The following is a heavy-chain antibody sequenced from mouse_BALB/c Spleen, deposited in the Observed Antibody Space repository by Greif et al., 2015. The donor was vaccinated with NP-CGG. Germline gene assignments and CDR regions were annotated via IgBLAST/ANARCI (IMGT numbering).Heavy chain of an antibody. CDR3: ARRAVMTTGYVDV. J-gene: IGHJ1*01. V-gene: IGHV3-1*02. CDR1: GYSITSVYS. CDR2: KQYSGDT. Sequence: ESGPVLVNPSQSLSLPCTVTGYSITSVYSWHWIRQFPGNKLVWLGSKQYSGDTYYTPSLKSRISITRAISKTQSVLQVNAVTTEDTATEDGARRAVMTTGYVDVWGAGTTGTVAS. D-gene: IGHD1-1*01.